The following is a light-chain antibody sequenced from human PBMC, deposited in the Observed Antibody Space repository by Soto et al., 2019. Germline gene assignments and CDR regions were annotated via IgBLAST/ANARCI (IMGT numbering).Light chain of an antibody. CDR2: KVT. V-gene: IGLV2-14*01. J-gene: IGLJ2*01. CDR3: SSYTSSTTLDVV. Sequence: QSVLTQPASVSGSPGQSITISCTGTSSDVGGHNYVSWYQQHPGTAPKLMIYKVTNRPSGVSNRFSGSKSVNTASLTISGLQAEDEADYYCSSYTSSTTLDVVFGGGTKLTVL. CDR1: SSDVGGHNY.